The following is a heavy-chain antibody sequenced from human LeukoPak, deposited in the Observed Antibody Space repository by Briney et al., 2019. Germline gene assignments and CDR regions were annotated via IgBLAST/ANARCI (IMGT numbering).Heavy chain of an antibody. CDR2: ISNYNGDT. CDR1: GYTFTTYP. CDR3: ARATYYDILTGLNY. V-gene: IGHV1-18*01. J-gene: IGHJ4*02. D-gene: IGHD3-9*01. Sequence: ASMKVSCKASGYTFTTYPINWVRQPPGQGLEWMGWISNYNGDTTYAQKFQGRVTMTTDTSTNTAYMELRSLTSDDTAIYYCARATYYDILTGLNYWGQGTLVTVSP.